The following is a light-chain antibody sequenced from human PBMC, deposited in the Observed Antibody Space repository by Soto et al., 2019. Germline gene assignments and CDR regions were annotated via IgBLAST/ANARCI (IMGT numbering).Light chain of an antibody. CDR3: QQYNNWPPRT. CDR2: GAS. Sequence: EIVMTQSPASLSVSPGETATLSCRASQSITNSLAWYQQKPGQAPRLLIYGASTLATGIPARFSGSGSGTESTLSISSLQSEDSTLYYCQQYNNWPPRTFGQGTKLEI. J-gene: IGKJ2*01. CDR1: QSITNS. V-gene: IGKV3-15*01.